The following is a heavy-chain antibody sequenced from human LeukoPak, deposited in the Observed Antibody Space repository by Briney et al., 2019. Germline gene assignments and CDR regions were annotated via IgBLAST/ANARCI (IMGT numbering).Heavy chain of an antibody. CDR1: GFTFSSYA. D-gene: IGHD3-10*01. CDR2: ISYDGSNK. V-gene: IGHV3-30*01. Sequence: GGSLRLSCAASGFTFSSYAMHWVRQAPGKGLEWVAVISYDGSNKYYADSVKGRFTISRDNSKNTLYLQMNSLRAEDTAVYYCAREQFGEAFDYWGQGTLVTVSS. CDR3: AREQFGEAFDY. J-gene: IGHJ4*02.